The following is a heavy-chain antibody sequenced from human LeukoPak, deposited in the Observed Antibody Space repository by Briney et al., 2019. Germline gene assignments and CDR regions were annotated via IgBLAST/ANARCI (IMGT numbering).Heavy chain of an antibody. D-gene: IGHD5-12*01. CDR3: ARASSFWVDIVATINYFDY. J-gene: IGHJ4*02. CDR1: GFTFSSYS. V-gene: IGHV3-48*02. CDR2: ISSSSSTI. Sequence: PGGSLRLSCAASGFTFSSYSMNWVRQAPGKGLEWVSYISSSSSTIYYADSVKGRFTISRDNAKNSLYLQMNSLRDEDTAVYYCARASSFWVDIVATINYFDYWGQGTLVTVSS.